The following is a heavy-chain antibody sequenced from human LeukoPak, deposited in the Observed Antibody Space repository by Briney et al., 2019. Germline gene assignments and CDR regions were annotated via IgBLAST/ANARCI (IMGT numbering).Heavy chain of an antibody. CDR3: AKDSYYYYIDV. CDR1: GFTFRSYG. V-gene: IGHV3-30*02. CDR2: IGYDGSNK. Sequence: SGGSLRLSCAASGFTFRSYGMLWVRQAPGKGLEWVTFIGYDGSNKYYTDSVKGRFTISRDNSKNTLYLQMNSLRTEDTAVYYCAKDSYYYYIDVWGKGTTVTVSS. J-gene: IGHJ6*03.